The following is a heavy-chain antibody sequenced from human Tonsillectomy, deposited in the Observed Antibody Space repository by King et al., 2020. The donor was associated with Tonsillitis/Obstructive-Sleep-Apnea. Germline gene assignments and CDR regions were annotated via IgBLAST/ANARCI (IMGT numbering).Heavy chain of an antibody. V-gene: IGHV3-30*04. Sequence: QLVQSGGGVVQPGRSLRLSCAASGFTFSSYAMHWVRQAPGKGLEWVAVISYDGSNKYYADSVKGRFTISRDNSKNTLYLQMNSLRAEDTAVYYCARTELPTLGGMDVWGQGTTVTVSS. CDR3: ARTELPTLGGMDV. J-gene: IGHJ6*02. CDR1: GFTFSSYA. D-gene: IGHD1-26*01. CDR2: ISYDGSNK.